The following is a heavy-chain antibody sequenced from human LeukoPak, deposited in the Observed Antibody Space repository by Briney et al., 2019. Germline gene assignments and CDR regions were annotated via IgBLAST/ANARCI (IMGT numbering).Heavy chain of an antibody. CDR1: GFTFSDYY. CDR2: ISSSSSYT. D-gene: IGHD2-2*01. CDR3: ARDGGSTSSYFDP. J-gene: IGHJ5*02. Sequence: GGSLRLSCAASGFTFSDYYMSWIRQAPGKGLEWVSYISSSSSYTNCADSVKGRFTISRDNAKNSLYLQMNSLRAEDTAVYYCARDGGSTSSYFDPWGQGTLATVSS. V-gene: IGHV3-11*06.